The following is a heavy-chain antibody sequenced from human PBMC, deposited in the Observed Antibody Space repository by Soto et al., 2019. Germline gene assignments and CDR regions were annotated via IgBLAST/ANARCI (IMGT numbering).Heavy chain of an antibody. CDR3: AKSLFGGPDI. CDR1: RFTFSTYA. D-gene: IGHD2-15*01. J-gene: IGHJ3*02. CDR2: ISGGGGDT. Sequence: GGSLRLSCAASRFTFSTYAMSWVRQAPGKGLEWVSGISGGGGDTSYADSVRGRFTCSRDNSKNTLYLQMNSLRAEDTALYYCAKSLFGGPDIWGQGAMVTVSS. V-gene: IGHV3-23*01.